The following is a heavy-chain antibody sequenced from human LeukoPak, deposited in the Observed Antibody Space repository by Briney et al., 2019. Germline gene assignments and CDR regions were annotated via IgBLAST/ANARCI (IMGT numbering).Heavy chain of an antibody. CDR1: GGSFSGYY. Sequence: SETLSLTCAVYGGSFSGYYWSWIRQPPGKGLEWIGEINHSGSTNYNPSLKSRVTISVDTSKNQFSLKLSSVTAADTAVYYCARGRLRGYSGYASFDYWGQGTLVTVSS. D-gene: IGHD5-12*01. CDR3: ARGRLRGYSGYASFDY. CDR2: INHSGST. V-gene: IGHV4-34*01. J-gene: IGHJ4*02.